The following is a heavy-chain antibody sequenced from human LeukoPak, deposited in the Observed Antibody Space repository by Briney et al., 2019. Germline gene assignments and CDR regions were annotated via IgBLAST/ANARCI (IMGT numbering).Heavy chain of an antibody. CDR3: ARDKVVGATHFDY. J-gene: IGHJ4*02. D-gene: IGHD1-26*01. V-gene: IGHV3-7*01. Sequence: GGSLRLSCAASGFTFSNFWMNWVRQAPGKGPEWVANIKEDGSEIYYVDSVKGRFTISRDNAKNSLFLQMNGLRAEDTAVYYCARDKVVGATHFDYWGQGILVTVSS. CDR2: IKEDGSEI. CDR1: GFTFSNFW.